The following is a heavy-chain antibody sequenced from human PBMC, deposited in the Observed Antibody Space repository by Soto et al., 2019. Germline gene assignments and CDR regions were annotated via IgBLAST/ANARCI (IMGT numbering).Heavy chain of an antibody. CDR1: GYTFTSYA. Sequence: GASVKVSCKASGYTFTSYAMHWVRQAPGQRLEWMGWINAGNGNTKYSQKFQGRVTITRDTSASTAYMELSSLRSEDTAVYYCARAPYCSSTSCWIGYMDVWGKGTTVTVS. CDR2: INAGNGNT. D-gene: IGHD2-2*01. J-gene: IGHJ6*03. V-gene: IGHV1-3*01. CDR3: ARAPYCSSTSCWIGYMDV.